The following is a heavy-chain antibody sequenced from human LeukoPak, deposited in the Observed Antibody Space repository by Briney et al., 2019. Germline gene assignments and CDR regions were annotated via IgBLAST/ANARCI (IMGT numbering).Heavy chain of an antibody. CDR1: GGSFSGYY. CDR3: ARPYGSGSYYSWFDP. CDR2: INRSGST. J-gene: IGHJ5*02. D-gene: IGHD3-10*01. Sequence: SETLSLTCAVYGGSFSGYYWSWIRQPPGKGLEWIGEINRSGSTYYNPSLKSRVTISVDTSKNQFSLKLSSVTAADTAVYYCARPYGSGSYYSWFDPWGQGTLVTVSS. V-gene: IGHV4-34*01.